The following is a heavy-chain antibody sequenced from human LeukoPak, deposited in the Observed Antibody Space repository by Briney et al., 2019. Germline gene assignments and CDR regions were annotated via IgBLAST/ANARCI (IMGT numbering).Heavy chain of an antibody. D-gene: IGHD1-14*01. Sequence: LSLTCTVSGGSISSSSYYWGWIRQPPGKGLEWVSYISSSGSTIYYADSVKGRFTISRDNAKNSLYLQMNSLRAEDTAVYYCARGGGNPYYYYMDVWGKGTTVTVSS. J-gene: IGHJ6*03. CDR3: ARGGGNPYYYYMDV. CDR1: GGSISSSSYY. CDR2: ISSSGSTI. V-gene: IGHV3-11*04.